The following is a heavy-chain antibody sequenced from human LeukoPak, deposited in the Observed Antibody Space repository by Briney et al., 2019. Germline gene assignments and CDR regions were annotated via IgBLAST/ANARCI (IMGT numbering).Heavy chain of an antibody. CDR1: GFALKSYS. CDR2: ISSTSAYI. Sequence: NPGGSLRLSCAGSGFALKSYSLSWVRQAPGKGLEWVSSISSTSAYIYYADSAKGRFTISRDNVDNVVYLQMNSLGAKDTAVYYCARDVHNYGSFDYWGQGTLVTVSS. J-gene: IGHJ4*02. D-gene: IGHD3-10*01. V-gene: IGHV3-21*01. CDR3: ARDVHNYGSFDY.